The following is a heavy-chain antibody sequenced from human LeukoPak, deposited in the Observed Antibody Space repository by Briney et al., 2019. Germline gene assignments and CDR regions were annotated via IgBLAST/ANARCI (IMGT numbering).Heavy chain of an antibody. V-gene: IGHV4-59*01. CDR1: GGSISSYY. CDR3: AREVGATHY. J-gene: IGHJ4*02. Sequence: SETLSLTCTVSGGSISSYYWSWIRQSPGKGLEWIGYIYYSGITNYNPSLKNRGTISVDTSKNQFSLELRSVTAADTAVYYCAREVGATHYWGQGTLVTVSS. D-gene: IGHD1-26*01. CDR2: IYYSGIT.